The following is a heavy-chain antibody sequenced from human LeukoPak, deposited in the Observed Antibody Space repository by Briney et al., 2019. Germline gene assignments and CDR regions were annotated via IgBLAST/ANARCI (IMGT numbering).Heavy chain of an antibody. J-gene: IGHJ6*02. D-gene: IGHD1-26*01. CDR3: ARDLLEGATTDYYYYGMDV. V-gene: IGHV1-8*01. CDR1: GYTFTSYD. CDR2: MNPNSDNT. Sequence: ASVKVFCKTSGYTFTSYDINWVRQATGQGLEWMGWMNPNSDNTGYAQKFQGRVTMTRNTSISTAYMELSSLRSEDTAVYYCARDLLEGATTDYYYYGMDVWGQGTTVTVSS.